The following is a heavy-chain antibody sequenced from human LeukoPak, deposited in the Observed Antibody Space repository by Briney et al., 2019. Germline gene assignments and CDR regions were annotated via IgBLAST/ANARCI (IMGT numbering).Heavy chain of an antibody. D-gene: IGHD3-10*01. J-gene: IGHJ6*02. Sequence: GSSVKVSCKASGGTFSSYAISWVRQAPGQGLEWMGRIIPILGIANYAQKFQGRVTMTRDTSTSTVYMELSSLRSEDTAVYYCARDLTMVRGVIRYYGMDVWGQGTTVTVSS. V-gene: IGHV1-69*04. CDR1: GGTFSSYA. CDR2: IIPILGIA. CDR3: ARDLTMVRGVIRYYGMDV.